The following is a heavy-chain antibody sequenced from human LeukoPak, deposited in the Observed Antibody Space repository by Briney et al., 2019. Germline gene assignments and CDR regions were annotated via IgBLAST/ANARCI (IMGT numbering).Heavy chain of an antibody. D-gene: IGHD6-6*01. V-gene: IGHV4-4*07. CDR3: ARLSGPYSSSSLVGP. CDR2: IYTSGST. CDR1: GGSISSYY. J-gene: IGHJ5*02. Sequence: SETLSLTCTVSGGSISSYYWSWIRQPAGKGLEWIGRIYTSGSTYYNPSLKSRVTISVDTSKNQFSLKLSSVTAADTAVYYCARLSGPYSSSSLVGPWGQGTLVTVSS.